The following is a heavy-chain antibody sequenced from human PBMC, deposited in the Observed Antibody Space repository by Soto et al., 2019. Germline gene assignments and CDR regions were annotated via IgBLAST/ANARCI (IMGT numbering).Heavy chain of an antibody. V-gene: IGHV3-23*01. CDR1: GFTFSSYA. CDR2: ISGSGGST. J-gene: IGHJ4*02. CDR3: AKEAVSGWYYFDY. D-gene: IGHD6-19*01. Sequence: EVQLLESGGGLLQPGGSLRLSCAASGFTFSSYAMSWVRQAPGKGLEWDSTISGSGGSTYYADSLKGRFTISRDNSKNTLFLQMSSQRAEDTAVYYCAKEAVSGWYYFDYWGPGTLVTVSS.